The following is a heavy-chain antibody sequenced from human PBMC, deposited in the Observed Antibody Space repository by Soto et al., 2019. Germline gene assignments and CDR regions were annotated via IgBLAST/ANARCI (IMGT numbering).Heavy chain of an antibody. CDR2: IYHSGST. Sequence: SETLSLTCTVSGASISSVDHYWSWIRQPPGKGLEWIGYIYHSGSTHYNPSLNSRLTISIDTSTNRFSLNLTSVTAADTAVYFCARLRWETENNWFDPWGQGALVTVSS. CDR3: ARLRWETENNWFDP. D-gene: IGHD1-26*01. J-gene: IGHJ5*02. CDR1: GASISSVDHY. V-gene: IGHV4-30-4*01.